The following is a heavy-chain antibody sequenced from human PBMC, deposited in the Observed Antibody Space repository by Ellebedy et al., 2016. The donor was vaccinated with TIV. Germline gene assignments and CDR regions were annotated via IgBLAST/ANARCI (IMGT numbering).Heavy chain of an antibody. Sequence: GESLKISCAASGFRFKSYWMSWVRQAPGRGLEWVADIKQDGSEKYYVDSVRGRFTISRDNAKNSLYLQMNSLRAEDTAVYFCATEGSYGDYLSPTRPSENWGQGTMVIVSS. J-gene: IGHJ3*02. CDR1: GFRFKSYW. CDR2: IKQDGSEK. V-gene: IGHV3-7*01. D-gene: IGHD4-17*01. CDR3: ATEGSYGDYLSPTRPSEN.